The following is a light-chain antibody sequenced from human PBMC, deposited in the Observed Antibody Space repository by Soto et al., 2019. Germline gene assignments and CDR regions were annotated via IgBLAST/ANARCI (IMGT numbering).Light chain of an antibody. V-gene: IGKV3-15*01. CDR3: QQYDDWPWT. CDR2: GAS. CDR1: QSVNSN. J-gene: IGKJ1*01. Sequence: EIVLTQSPATLSVSPGDRATLSCRASQSVNSNLAWYHLKPGQAPRLLIYGASIRAAGIPARFTGSESGTEFTLSISSLQSEDFAVYYCQQYDDWPWTFGQGTKVDIK.